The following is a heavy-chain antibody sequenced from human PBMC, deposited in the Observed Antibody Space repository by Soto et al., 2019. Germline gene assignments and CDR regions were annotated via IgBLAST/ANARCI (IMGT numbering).Heavy chain of an antibody. CDR2: IYHSGST. V-gene: IGHV4-30-2*01. D-gene: IGHD5-18*01. J-gene: IGHJ6*02. Sequence: SETLSLTCAVSGGSISSGGYSWSWIRQPPGKGLEWIGYIYHSGSTYYNPSLKSRVTISVDTSKNQFSLKLSSVTAADTAVYYCARDIGYSYGSYGMDAWGQGTTVTVSS. CDR1: GGSISSGGYS. CDR3: ARDIGYSYGSYGMDA.